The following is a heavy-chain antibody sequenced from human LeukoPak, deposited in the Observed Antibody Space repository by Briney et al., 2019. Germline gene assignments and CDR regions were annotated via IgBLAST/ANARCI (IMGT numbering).Heavy chain of an antibody. V-gene: IGHV4-34*01. CDR2: INHSGST. J-gene: IGHJ4*02. CDR1: GGSISSYY. CDR3: ARHRYYDFWSGYYTGPPFDY. Sequence: SETLSLTCTVSGGSISSYYWSWIRQPPGKGLEWIGEINHSGSTNYNPSLKSRVTISVDTSKNQFSLKLSSVTAADTAVYYRARHRYYDFWSGYYTGPPFDYWGQGTLVTVSS. D-gene: IGHD3-3*01.